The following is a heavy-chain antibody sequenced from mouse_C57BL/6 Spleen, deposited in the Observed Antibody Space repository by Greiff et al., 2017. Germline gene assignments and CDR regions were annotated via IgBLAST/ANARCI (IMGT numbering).Heavy chain of an antibody. CDR1: GFTFSSYA. J-gene: IGHJ2*01. CDR2: ISDGGTYT. CDR3: AREYGYYYGSSPDY. Sequence: EVMLVESGGGLVKPGGSLKLSCAASGFTFSSYAMSWVRQTPEKRLEWVATISDGGTYTDYPANVKGRFTISRDNAKNNLYLQMIHLKSEDTAMYYCAREYGYYYGSSPDYWGQGTTLTVSS. V-gene: IGHV5-4*01. D-gene: IGHD1-1*01.